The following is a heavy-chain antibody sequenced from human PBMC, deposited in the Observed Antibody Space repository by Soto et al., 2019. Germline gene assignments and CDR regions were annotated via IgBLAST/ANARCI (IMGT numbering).Heavy chain of an antibody. CDR2: IKQDESEK. J-gene: IGHJ4*02. D-gene: IGHD1-26*01. Sequence: GGSLRLSCVTYGLTFTDYWMSWVRQAPGKGLEWVANIKQDESEKNYLDSVKGRFTISRDNAKNSLYLQMNSLRAEDTAVYYCASDRFRGTYYLRGVTYFFEEWGQGAPVTVSS. V-gene: IGHV3-7*03. CDR1: GLTFTDYW. CDR3: ASDRFRGTYYLRGVTYFFEE.